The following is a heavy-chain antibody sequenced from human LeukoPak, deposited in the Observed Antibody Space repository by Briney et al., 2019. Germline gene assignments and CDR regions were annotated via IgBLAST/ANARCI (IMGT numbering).Heavy chain of an antibody. V-gene: IGHV1-24*01. CDR1: GYTLTELS. D-gene: IGHD1-26*01. Sequence: ASVKVSCTVSGYTLTELSMHWVRQAPGKGLEWMGGFDPEVGETIYAQKFQGRVTMTEDTSTDTAYMELSSLRSEDTAVYYCATEKVVGATRGGDYYYGMDVWGQGTTVTVSS. J-gene: IGHJ6*02. CDR3: ATEKVVGATRGGDYYYGMDV. CDR2: FDPEVGET.